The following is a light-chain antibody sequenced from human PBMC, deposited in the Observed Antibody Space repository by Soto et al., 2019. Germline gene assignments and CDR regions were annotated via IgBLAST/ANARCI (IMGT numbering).Light chain of an antibody. J-gene: IGLJ1*01. CDR2: DVS. V-gene: IGLV2-14*01. CDR1: SSDVGGYNY. Sequence: QSALTQPASMSGSPGQSITISCTGTSSDVGGYNYVSWYQQHPGKAPKLMIYDVSNRPSGVSNRFSGSKSGNTASLTISGLQVEDEADYYCSSYTSSSTLLYVFGTGTKVTVL. CDR3: SSYTSSSTLLYV.